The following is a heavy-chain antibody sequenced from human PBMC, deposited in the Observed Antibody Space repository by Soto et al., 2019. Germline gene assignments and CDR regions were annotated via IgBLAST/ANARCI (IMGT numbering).Heavy chain of an antibody. CDR3: ARESTLRYFDWLSTLPHDAFDI. V-gene: IGHV3-7*01. CDR1: GFTFSSYW. CDR2: IKQDGSEK. D-gene: IGHD3-9*01. Sequence: GGSLRLSCAASGFTFSSYWMSWVRQAPGKGLEWVANIKQDGSEKYYVDSVKGRFTISTDNAKNSLYLQMNSLRAEDTAVYYCARESTLRYFDWLSTLPHDAFDIWGQGTMVTVSS. J-gene: IGHJ3*02.